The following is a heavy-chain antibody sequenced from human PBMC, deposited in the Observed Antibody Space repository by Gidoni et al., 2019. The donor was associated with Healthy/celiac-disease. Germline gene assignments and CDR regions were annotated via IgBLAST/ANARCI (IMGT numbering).Heavy chain of an antibody. J-gene: IGHJ3*02. V-gene: IGHV3-11*06. CDR1: GFPFCAYY. CDR3: ARSGGYYSQTTAVGYAFDI. CDR2: ISSSSSYT. Sequence: QVQLVESGGGLVKPGGSLRLSCAASGFPFCAYYLSWIRQAPGKGLEWVSYISSSSSYTNYADSVKGRFTISRDNAKNSLYLQMNSLRAEDTAVYYCARSGGYYSQTTAVGYAFDIWGQGTMVTVSS. D-gene: IGHD2-21*01.